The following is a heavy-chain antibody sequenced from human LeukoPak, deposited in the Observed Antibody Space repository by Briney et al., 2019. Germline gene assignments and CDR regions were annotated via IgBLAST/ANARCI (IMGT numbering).Heavy chain of an antibody. CDR3: ARKGPPPAYGWRYYYYGMDV. J-gene: IGHJ6*02. V-gene: IGHV4-4*07. CDR2: IYTSGST. D-gene: IGHD3-10*01. Sequence: SETLSLTCTVSGGSISSYYWSWIRQPAGKGLEWIGRIYTSGSTNYNPSLKSRVTISVDTSKNQFSLKLSSVTAADTAVYYCARKGPPPAYGWRYYYYGMDVWGQGTTVTVSS. CDR1: GGSISSYY.